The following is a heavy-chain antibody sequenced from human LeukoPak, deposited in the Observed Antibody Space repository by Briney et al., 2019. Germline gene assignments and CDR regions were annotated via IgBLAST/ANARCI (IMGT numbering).Heavy chain of an antibody. J-gene: IGHJ5*02. CDR1: GFTFSTHG. CDR2: VTPSGDPT. D-gene: IGHD2-15*01. Sequence: GGSLRLSCAGSGFTFSTHGMNWVRQAPGKGLEWVSGVTPSGDPTYYADSVKGRFIISRDNSKNTMYLQMNSLRAEDTAVYYCAKGTLVAAIRANAFDPWGQGTLVTVSS. V-gene: IGHV3-23*01. CDR3: AKGTLVAAIRANAFDP.